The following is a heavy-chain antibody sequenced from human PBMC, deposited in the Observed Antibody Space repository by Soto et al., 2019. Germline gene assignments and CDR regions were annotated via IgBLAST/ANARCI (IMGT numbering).Heavy chain of an antibody. CDR1: GYSFTSYC. Sequence: PVESLKISCKGSGYSFTSYCIAWVRQMPGKGLEWMGIIYPGDSDTTYSPSFQGQVTISADKSISTAYLQWSSLKASDTAMYYCARRRYYDSSGYYYFDYWGQGTLVTVSS. CDR2: IYPGDSDT. CDR3: ARRRYYDSSGYYYFDY. D-gene: IGHD3-22*01. J-gene: IGHJ4*02. V-gene: IGHV5-51*01.